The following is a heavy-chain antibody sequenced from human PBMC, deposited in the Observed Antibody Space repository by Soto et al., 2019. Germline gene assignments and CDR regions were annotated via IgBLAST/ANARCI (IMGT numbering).Heavy chain of an antibody. J-gene: IGHJ6*02. CDR3: ARDRYYGSGAYYNFYSGMDV. CDR2: IFHSGST. Sequence: SETLSLTCTVSGGSINSGDYYWTWVRQPPGKGLEWIGNIFHSGSTYYTPSLQSRVTISLDTSKNHFSLKLSSVTPADTAVYYCARDRYYGSGAYYNFYSGMDVWGQGTTVTVSS. D-gene: IGHD3-10*01. V-gene: IGHV4-30-4*01. CDR1: GGSINSGDYY.